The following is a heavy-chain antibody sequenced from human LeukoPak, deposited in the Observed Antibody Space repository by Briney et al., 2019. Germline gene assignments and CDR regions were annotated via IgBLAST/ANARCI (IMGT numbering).Heavy chain of an antibody. J-gene: IGHJ4*02. CDR2: ISYDGSNK. CDR1: GFTFSSYA. V-gene: IGHV3-30*04. CDR3: ARGPYYYGSGSYYNGYFDY. D-gene: IGHD3-10*01. Sequence: PGRSLRLSCAAPGFTFSSYAMHWVRQAPGKGLEGVAVISYDGSNKYYADSVKGRFTISRDNSKNTLYLQMNSLRAEDTAVYYCARGPYYYGSGSYYNGYFDYWGQGTLVTVSS.